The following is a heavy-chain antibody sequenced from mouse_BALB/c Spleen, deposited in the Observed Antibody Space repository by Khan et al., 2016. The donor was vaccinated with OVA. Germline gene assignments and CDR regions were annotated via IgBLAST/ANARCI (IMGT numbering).Heavy chain of an antibody. CDR1: GFAFNSYD. J-gene: IGHJ3*01. Sequence: EVKLVESGGGLVKPGGSLKLSCEVSGFAFNSYDMSWVRQTPGKRLEWVATISSTGTYTYYPDSVKGRFTISRDTARNTLYLQMSRLRSEDTALYYVTRPSYYGNPWFTYWGQGTLVTVSA. CDR3: TRPSYYGNPWFTY. CDR2: ISSTGTYT. D-gene: IGHD2-10*01. V-gene: IGHV5-9*02.